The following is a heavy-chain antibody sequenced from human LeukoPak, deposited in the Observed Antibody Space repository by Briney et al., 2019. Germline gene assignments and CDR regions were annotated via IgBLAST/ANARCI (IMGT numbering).Heavy chain of an antibody. D-gene: IGHD5-18*01. Sequence: ASVKVSCKASGYTFTSYYMHWVRQAPGQGLEWMGIINPSGGSTSYAQKFRGRVTMTRDTSTSTVYMELSSLRSEDTAVYYCARDLSSKYSYGFSAGYWGQGTLVIVSS. CDR1: GYTFTSYY. V-gene: IGHV1-46*01. CDR2: INPSGGST. CDR3: ARDLSSKYSYGFSAGY. J-gene: IGHJ4*02.